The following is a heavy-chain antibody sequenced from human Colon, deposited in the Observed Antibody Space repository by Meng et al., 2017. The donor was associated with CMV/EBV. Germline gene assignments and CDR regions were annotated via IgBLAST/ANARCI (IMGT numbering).Heavy chain of an antibody. Sequence: GLLEQSGAEVKKPGASLIVSFKASGHTFTGYFMYWVRQAPGQGLEWLGVINPIPGGTNYAQKFQGRVTMTRDTSMNTAYMELSRLRSDDTAVYYCASLSGGDFDYWGQGTLVTVSS. D-gene: IGHD1-26*01. CDR1: GHTFTGYF. CDR2: INPIPGGT. J-gene: IGHJ4*02. CDR3: ASLSGGDFDY. V-gene: IGHV1-2*02.